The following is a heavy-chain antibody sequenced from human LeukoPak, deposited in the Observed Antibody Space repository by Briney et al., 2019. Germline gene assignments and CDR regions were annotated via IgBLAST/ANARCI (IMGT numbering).Heavy chain of an antibody. CDR1: GNSISSGYY. J-gene: IGHJ5*02. CDR2: IYHSGRT. V-gene: IGHV4-38-2*02. D-gene: IGHD5-12*01. CDR3: ARVEDSGYDCRGRFDP. Sequence: SETLSLTCTVSGNSISSGYYWGWIRQPPGKGLEWIGSIYHSGRTYYNPSLKSRVTISVDTSKNQFSLKLSSVTAADTAVYYCARVEDSGYDCRGRFDPWGQGTLVTVSS.